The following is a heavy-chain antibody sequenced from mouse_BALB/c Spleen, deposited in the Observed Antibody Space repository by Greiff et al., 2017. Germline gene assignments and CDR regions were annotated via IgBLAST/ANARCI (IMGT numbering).Heavy chain of an antibody. CDR1: GFNIKDTY. Sequence: EGQLQQSGAELVKPGASVKLSCTASGFNIKDTYMHWVKQRPEQGLEWIGRIDPANGNTKYDPKFQGKATITADTSSNTAYLQLSSLTSEDTAVYYCARVAYYGSFAYWGQGTLVTVSA. J-gene: IGHJ3*01. CDR2: IDPANGNT. CDR3: ARVAYYGSFAY. D-gene: IGHD1-2*01. V-gene: IGHV14-3*02.